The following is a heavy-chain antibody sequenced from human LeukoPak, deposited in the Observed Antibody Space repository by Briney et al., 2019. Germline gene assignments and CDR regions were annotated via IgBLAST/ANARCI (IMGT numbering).Heavy chain of an antibody. CDR1: GGSFSGYY. CDR3: ARKCSLVHLGLFDY. J-gene: IGHJ4*02. CDR2: INHSGST. Sequence: PSETLSLTCAVYGGSFSGYYWSWIRQPPGKGLEWIGEINHSGSTNYNPSLKSRVTISVDTSKNQFSLKLSSVTAADTAVYYCARKCSLVHLGLFDYWGQGTLVTVSS. V-gene: IGHV4-34*01. D-gene: IGHD2-8*01.